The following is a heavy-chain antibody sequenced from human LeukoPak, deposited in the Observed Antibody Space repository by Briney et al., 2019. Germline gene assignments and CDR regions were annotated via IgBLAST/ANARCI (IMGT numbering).Heavy chain of an antibody. J-gene: IGHJ6*03. V-gene: IGHV3-73*01. Sequence: GGSLRLSCAASGFTFSSYGMSWVRQASGKGLEWVGRIRSKANSYATAYAASVKGRFTIPRDDSKNTAYLQMNSLKTEDTAVYYCTRHALLKSGTDERVYYYYMDVWGKGTTVTISS. CDR1: GFTFSSYG. D-gene: IGHD6-13*01. CDR3: TRHALLKSGTDERVYYYYMDV. CDR2: IRSKANSYAT.